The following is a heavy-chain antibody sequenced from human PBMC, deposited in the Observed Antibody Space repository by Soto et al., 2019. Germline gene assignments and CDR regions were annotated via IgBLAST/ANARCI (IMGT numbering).Heavy chain of an antibody. Sequence: PSETLSLTCTVSGGSISSYYWSWIRQPPGKGLEWIGYIYYSGSTNYNPSLKSRVTISVDTSKNQFSLKLSSVTAADTAVYYCARARAIHYYYYYMDVWGKGTTVTVSS. CDR1: GGSISSYY. J-gene: IGHJ6*03. CDR2: IYYSGST. D-gene: IGHD2-21*01. V-gene: IGHV4-59*01. CDR3: ARARAIHYYYYYMDV.